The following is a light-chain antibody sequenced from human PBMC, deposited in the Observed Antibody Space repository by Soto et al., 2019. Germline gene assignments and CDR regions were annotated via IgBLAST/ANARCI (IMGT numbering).Light chain of an antibody. V-gene: IGLV2-14*01. CDR3: SSYTSSSTLEYV. J-gene: IGLJ1*01. Sequence: LTQRASVSGSPRQSITISCTGTRSDVGGYNYVSWYQQHPGKAPNLMIYEVSNRPSGVSNRFSGSKSGNTASLTISGLQAEDEADYYCSSYTSSSTLEYVFGTGTKVTVL. CDR2: EVS. CDR1: RSDVGGYNY.